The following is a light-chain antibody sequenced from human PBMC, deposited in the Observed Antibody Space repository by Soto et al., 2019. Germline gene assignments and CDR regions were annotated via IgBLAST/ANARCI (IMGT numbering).Light chain of an antibody. CDR3: SSFTSSSTLL. V-gene: IGLV2-14*01. J-gene: IGLJ2*01. CDR1: SSDVGLYDY. Sequence: QPVLTQPASVSGSPGQSITISCTGTSSDVGLYDYVSWYQQHPGKAPKLIIYEVNNRPSGVSDRFSGSKSGNTASLTISGLQAEDEADYYCSSFTSSSTLLFGGGTQLTVL. CDR2: EVN.